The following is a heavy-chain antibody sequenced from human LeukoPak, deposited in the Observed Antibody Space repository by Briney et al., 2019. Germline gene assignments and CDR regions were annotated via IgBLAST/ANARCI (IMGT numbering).Heavy chain of an antibody. V-gene: IGHV1-46*03. J-gene: IGHJ4*02. CDR2: INPSGGST. D-gene: IGHD6-19*01. CDR3: ARGSGSALAGRALHFDY. CDR1: GYTFTSYD. Sequence: GASVKVSCKASGYTFTSYDINWVRQAPGQGLEWMGIINPSGGSTSNAQKFQGRVTMTRDTSTSTLYMELSSLRSEDTAVYYCARGSGSALAGRALHFDYWGQGTLVTVSS.